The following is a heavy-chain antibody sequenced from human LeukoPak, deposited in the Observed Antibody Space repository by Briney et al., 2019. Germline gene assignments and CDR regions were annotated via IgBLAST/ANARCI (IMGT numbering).Heavy chain of an antibody. J-gene: IGHJ3*02. D-gene: IGHD3-10*01. V-gene: IGHV4-39*07. CDR3: ARAGRLLLWFGELSPKGDAFDI. CDR2: IYYSGST. CDR1: GGSISSSNYY. Sequence: SETLSLTCTVSGGSISSSNYYWGWVRQPPGKGLDWIGSIYYSGSTNYNPSLKSRVTISVDTSKNQFSLKLSSVTAADTAVYYCARAGRLLLWFGELSPKGDAFDIWGQGTMVTVSS.